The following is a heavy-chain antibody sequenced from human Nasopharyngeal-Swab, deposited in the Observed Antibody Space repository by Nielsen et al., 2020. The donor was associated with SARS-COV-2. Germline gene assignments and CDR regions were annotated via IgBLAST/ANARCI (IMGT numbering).Heavy chain of an antibody. CDR1: GFTFSNSA. CDR2: IVVASGST. J-gene: IGHJ4*02. V-gene: IGHV1-58*01. CDR3: AAFLPQDPVPESDY. D-gene: IGHD6-19*01. Sequence: SVKVSCKASGFTFSNSAVQWVRQARGQRLEWIGWIVVASGSTNYTHTFQRRVTITRDMSTKTVHMELSSLRSEDTAVYYCAAFLPQDPVPESDYWGQGTLVTVSS.